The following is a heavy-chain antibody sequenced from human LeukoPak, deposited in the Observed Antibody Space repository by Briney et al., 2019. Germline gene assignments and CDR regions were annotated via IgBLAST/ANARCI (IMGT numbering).Heavy chain of an antibody. CDR3: ARPTTFGVVHGMDV. D-gene: IGHD3-3*01. Sequence: GRSLRLSCAPAGLTVSSHWMHWVRHAPGKGMVWLSRIDRDGSDTTYADCVKGRFTISRDNAKNTLYLQMNSLRAEDTAVYYCARPTTFGVVHGMDVWGQGTTVTVSS. V-gene: IGHV3-74*01. CDR2: IDRDGSDT. CDR1: GLTVSSHW. J-gene: IGHJ6*02.